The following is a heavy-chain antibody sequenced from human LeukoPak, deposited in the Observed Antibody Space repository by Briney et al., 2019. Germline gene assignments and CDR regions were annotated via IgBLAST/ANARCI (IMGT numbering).Heavy chain of an antibody. J-gene: IGHJ4*02. CDR1: GFAVSRYG. CDR3: ATTIAAAGTLDY. D-gene: IGHD6-13*01. Sequence: GGFRWLSCAASGFAVSRYGMHWVRQDPGKGLEWVAVIWYDGSNKYYADSVKGRFTISRDNSKNTLYLQMNSLRAEDTAVYYYATTIAAAGTLDYWGQGTLVTVSS. CDR2: IWYDGSNK. V-gene: IGHV3-33*08.